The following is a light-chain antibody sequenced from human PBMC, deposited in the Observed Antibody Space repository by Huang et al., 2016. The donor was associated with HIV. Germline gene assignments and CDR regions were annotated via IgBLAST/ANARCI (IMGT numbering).Light chain of an antibody. Sequence: DIQMTQFPSSLSASEGDRVTITCRASQSISTYLIWYQHQPGKAPKLLIFAAASLQSGVPSRFSCSGSETDFTLTISSLQREDFATYYCQQSYISPHTFGQGTKLEI. CDR3: QQSYISPHT. V-gene: IGKV1-39*01. CDR2: AAA. CDR1: QSISTY. J-gene: IGKJ2*01.